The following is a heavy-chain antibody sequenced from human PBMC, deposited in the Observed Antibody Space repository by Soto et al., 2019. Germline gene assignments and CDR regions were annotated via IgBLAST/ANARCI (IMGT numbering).Heavy chain of an antibody. CDR3: SCHGHPEVTTGVGAFDN. Sequence: SETLSLTCTVSGGSISSSSYYWGWIRQPPGKGLEWIGSIYYSGSTYYNPSLKSRVTLSVDTSKNQFSLKLSSVTAADKAVYFCSCHGHPEVTTGVGAFDNWGQGTLVTVSS. V-gene: IGHV4-39*01. CDR2: IYYSGST. J-gene: IGHJ4*03. D-gene: IGHD4-17*01. CDR1: GGSISSSSYY.